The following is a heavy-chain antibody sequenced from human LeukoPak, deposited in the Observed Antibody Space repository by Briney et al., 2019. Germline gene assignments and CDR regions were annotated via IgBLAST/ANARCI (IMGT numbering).Heavy chain of an antibody. Sequence: GGSLRLSCAASGFTFSSYWIHWVRHAPGKGLVWVSRINSDGIGTSYADAVKGRFTISRDNAKNTLYLQMNSLRAEDTAVYYCARGVSGLNAGYYYYMDVWGKGTTVTVSS. CDR2: INSDGIGT. D-gene: IGHD3-10*01. V-gene: IGHV3-74*01. J-gene: IGHJ6*03. CDR3: ARGVSGLNAGYYYYMDV. CDR1: GFTFSSYW.